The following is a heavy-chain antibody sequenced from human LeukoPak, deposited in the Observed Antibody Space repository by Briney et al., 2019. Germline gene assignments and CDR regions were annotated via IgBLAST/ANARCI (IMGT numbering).Heavy chain of an antibody. D-gene: IGHD4-17*01. V-gene: IGHV1-69*13. J-gene: IGHJ5*02. Sequence: SVKVSSKASGGTFSSYAISWVRQAPGQGLEWMGGIIPIFGTANYAQKFQGRVTITADESTSTAYMELSSLRSEDTAVYYCARASLGTVTTGVWFDPWGQGTLVTVSS. CDR2: IIPIFGTA. CDR1: GGTFSSYA. CDR3: ARASLGTVTTGVWFDP.